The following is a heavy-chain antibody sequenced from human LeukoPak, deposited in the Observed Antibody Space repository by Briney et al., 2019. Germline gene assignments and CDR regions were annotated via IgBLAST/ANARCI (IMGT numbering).Heavy chain of an antibody. D-gene: IGHD3-10*01. CDR2: IYESGST. CDR1: GGSISSSNW. CDR3: ARPAMYYYGSGRVSYFDY. V-gene: IGHV4-4*02. Sequence: SGTLSLTCAVSGGSISSSNWWSWVRPPPGKGLEWIGEIYESGSTDYNPSLKSRVTISVDKSKNQFSLKLSSVTAADTAVYYCARPAMYYYGSGRVSYFDYWGQGTLVTVSS. J-gene: IGHJ4*02.